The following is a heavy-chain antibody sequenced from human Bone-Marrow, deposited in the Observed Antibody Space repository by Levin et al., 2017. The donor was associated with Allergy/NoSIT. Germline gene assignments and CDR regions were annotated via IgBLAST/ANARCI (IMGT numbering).Heavy chain of an antibody. D-gene: IGHD3-10*01. CDR2: IYWDDDK. CDR1: GFSLSTSGVG. Sequence: SGPTLVKPTQTLTLTCTFSGFSLSTSGVGVGWIRQPPGKALEWLALIYWDDDKRYSPSLKSRLTITKDTSKNQVVLTMTNMDPVDTATYYCARKGSPTYYFDYWGQGTLVTVSS. V-gene: IGHV2-5*02. J-gene: IGHJ4*02. CDR3: ARKGSPTYYFDY.